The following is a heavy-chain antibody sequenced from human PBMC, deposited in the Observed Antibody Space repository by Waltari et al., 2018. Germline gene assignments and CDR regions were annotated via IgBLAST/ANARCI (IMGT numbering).Heavy chain of an antibody. J-gene: IGHJ4*02. Sequence: QVQLQESGPGLVKPSETLSLTCTVSGGSISSYYWSWIRQPPGKGLEWIGYIYYSGSTNYNPYLKSRVTISVDTSKNQFSLKLSSVTAADTAVYYCARDQGGYSDYWGQGTLVTVSS. V-gene: IGHV4-59*01. CDR2: IYYSGST. CDR1: GGSISSYY. CDR3: ARDQGGYSDY. D-gene: IGHD3-22*01.